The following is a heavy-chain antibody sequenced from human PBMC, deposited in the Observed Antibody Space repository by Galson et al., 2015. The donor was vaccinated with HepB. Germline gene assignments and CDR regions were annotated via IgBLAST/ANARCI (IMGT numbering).Heavy chain of an antibody. CDR2: TYYRSKWYN. J-gene: IGHJ3*02. CDR1: GDSVSSNSAA. D-gene: IGHD3-10*01. Sequence: CAISGDSVSSNSAAWNWIRQSPSRGLEWLGRTYYRSKWYNDYAVSVKSRITINPDTSKNQFSLQLNSVTPEDTAVYYCAKTHMVRGPYDAFDIWGQGTMVTVSS. V-gene: IGHV6-1*01. CDR3: AKTHMVRGPYDAFDI.